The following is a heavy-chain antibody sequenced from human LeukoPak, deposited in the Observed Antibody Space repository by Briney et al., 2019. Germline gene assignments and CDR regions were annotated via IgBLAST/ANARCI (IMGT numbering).Heavy chain of an antibody. Sequence: GGSLRLSCAASGFTFSGHWMSWVRQAPGKGLEWVANINQGGSDKYYVDSVKGRFTISRDNANNLLYLQMNSLRGEDTAVYYCTRDRSRAEDDWGQGTLVT. CDR1: GFTFSGHW. J-gene: IGHJ4*02. V-gene: IGHV3-7*01. CDR2: INQGGSDK. CDR3: TRDRSRAEDD. D-gene: IGHD1-14*01.